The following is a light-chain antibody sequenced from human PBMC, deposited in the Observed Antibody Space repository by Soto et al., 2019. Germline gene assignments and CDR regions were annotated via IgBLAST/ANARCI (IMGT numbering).Light chain of an antibody. CDR1: QNISSW. Sequence: DIQMTQSPSTLSASVGYRVTLTCRASQNISSWLAWYQQKPGKAPNLLIYQTSNLESGVPSRFSGRGSGTEFTLTITSLQPDDFATYYCQQYKRYSKTFGQGTKVDIK. V-gene: IGKV1-5*03. J-gene: IGKJ1*01. CDR2: QTS. CDR3: QQYKRYSKT.